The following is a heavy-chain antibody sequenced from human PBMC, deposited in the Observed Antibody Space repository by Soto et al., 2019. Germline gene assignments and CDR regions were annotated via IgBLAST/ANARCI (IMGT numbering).Heavy chain of an antibody. Sequence: QVQLVESGGGVVQPGRSLRLSCAASGFTFSSYAMHWVRQAPGKGLEWVAVISYDGSNKYYADSVKGRFTISRDNSKNTLYLQMNSLRAEDTAVYYCARFGQGLSIDYWGQGTLGTVSS. CDR3: ARFGQGLSIDY. V-gene: IGHV3-30-3*01. CDR2: ISYDGSNK. CDR1: GFTFSSYA. J-gene: IGHJ4*02. D-gene: IGHD6-19*01.